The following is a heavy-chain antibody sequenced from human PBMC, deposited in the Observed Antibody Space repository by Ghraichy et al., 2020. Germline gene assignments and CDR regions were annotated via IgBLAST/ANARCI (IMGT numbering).Heavy chain of an antibody. CDR3: AKTGDSGWFYDY. Sequence: LSLTCAASGFTFSGYAMSWVRQAPGKGLEWVSTITWNSASTRYADSVKGRSTISRDNYKNAVYLQVTSLREDDTAVYFCAKTGDSGWFYDYWGRGTLVNVSS. D-gene: IGHD6-19*01. CDR2: ITWNSAST. V-gene: IGHV3-23*01. J-gene: IGHJ4*02. CDR1: GFTFSGYA.